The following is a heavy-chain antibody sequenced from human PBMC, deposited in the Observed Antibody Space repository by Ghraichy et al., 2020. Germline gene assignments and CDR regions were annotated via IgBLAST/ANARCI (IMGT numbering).Heavy chain of an antibody. CDR3: ARDPIAAAGSDY. D-gene: IGHD6-13*01. Sequence: SETLSLTCTVSGGSISSGGYYWSWIRQHPGKGLEWIGYIYYSGSTYYNPSLKSRVTISVATSKNQFSLKLSSVTAADTAVYYCARDPIAAAGSDYWGQGTLVTVSS. CDR2: IYYSGST. J-gene: IGHJ4*02. CDR1: GGSISSGGYY. V-gene: IGHV4-31*03.